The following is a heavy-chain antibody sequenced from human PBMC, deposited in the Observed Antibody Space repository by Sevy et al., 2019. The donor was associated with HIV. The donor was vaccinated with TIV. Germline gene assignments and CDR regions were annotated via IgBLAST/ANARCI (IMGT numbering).Heavy chain of an antibody. V-gene: IGHV3-30*18. D-gene: IGHD6-19*01. J-gene: IGHJ6*02. CDR3: AKRVAGTTTNYGMDV. Sequence: GGSLRLSCAASGFTFSSYGMHWVRQAPGKGLEWVAVISYDGGDKYYADSVKGQFTISRDNSKNTLYLQMNSLRAEDTAVYYCAKRVAGTTTNYGMDVWGQGTTVTVSS. CDR2: ISYDGGDK. CDR1: GFTFSSYG.